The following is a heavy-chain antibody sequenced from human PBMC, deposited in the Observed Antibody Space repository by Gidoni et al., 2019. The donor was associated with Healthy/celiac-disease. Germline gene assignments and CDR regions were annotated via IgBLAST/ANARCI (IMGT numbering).Heavy chain of an antibody. CDR2: ISYDGSNK. CDR1: GSTFRRYA. J-gene: IGHJ6*02. D-gene: IGHD6-13*01. Sequence: QVQLVESGGGLVQPGRSLRLSCAASGSTFRRYAMHWVRQAQGKGLELLAVISYDGSNKYYADSVKGRFTISRDNSKNTLYLQMNSLRAEDTAVYYCARDSSIAALFYYYGMDVWGQGTTVTVSS. V-gene: IGHV3-30*04. CDR3: ARDSSIAALFYYYGMDV.